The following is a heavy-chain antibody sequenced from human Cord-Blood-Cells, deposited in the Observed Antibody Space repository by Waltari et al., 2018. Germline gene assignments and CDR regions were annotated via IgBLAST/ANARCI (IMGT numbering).Heavy chain of an antibody. V-gene: IGHV3-7*05. Sequence: EVQLVESGGGLVQPGGSLRLSCPASGFTFSSYWMSWVRQAPGKGLEWVANIKQDGSEKYYVDSVKGRFTISRDNAKNSLYLQMNSLRAEDTAVYYCARDAQGDYWGQGTLVTVSS. CDR2: IKQDGSEK. CDR1: GFTFSSYW. CDR3: ARDAQGDY. J-gene: IGHJ4*02.